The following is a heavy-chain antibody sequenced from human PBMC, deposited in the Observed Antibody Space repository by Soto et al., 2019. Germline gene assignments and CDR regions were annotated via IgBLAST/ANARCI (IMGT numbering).Heavy chain of an antibody. CDR1: GDSVSSNSAA. Sequence: QVQLQQSGPGLVKPSQTLSLTCAISGDSVSSNSAARNWIRQSPSRGLEWLGRTYYRSKWYNDYAVSVKSRITINPDTSKNQFSLQLNSVTPEDTAVYYCARAAYCTSTSCYRYYYYYYMDVWGKGTTVTVSS. V-gene: IGHV6-1*01. D-gene: IGHD2-2*01. J-gene: IGHJ6*03. CDR3: ARAAYCTSTSCYRYYYYYYMDV. CDR2: TYYRSKWYN.